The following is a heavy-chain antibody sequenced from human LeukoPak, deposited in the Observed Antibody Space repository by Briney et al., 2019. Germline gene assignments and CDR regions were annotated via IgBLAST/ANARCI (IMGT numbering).Heavy chain of an antibody. CDR2: IYYSGST. CDR3: ARDYYDSSGYYSDAFDI. CDR1: GGSISSYY. Sequence: SETLSLTCTVSGGSISSYYWSWIRQPPGRGLEWIGYIYYSGSTNYNPSLKSRVTISVDTSKNQFSLKLSSVTAADTTVYYCARDYYDSSGYYSDAFDIWGQGQWSPSLQ. D-gene: IGHD3-22*01. J-gene: IGHJ3*02. V-gene: IGHV4-59*01.